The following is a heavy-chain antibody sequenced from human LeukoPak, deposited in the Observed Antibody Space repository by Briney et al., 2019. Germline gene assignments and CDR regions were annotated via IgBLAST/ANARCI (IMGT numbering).Heavy chain of an antibody. CDR2: IRYDGSNK. CDR3: TKLAARTGRFDY. J-gene: IGHJ4*02. Sequence: PGGSLRLSCAASGFTFSSYSMHWVRQAPGKGLEWVAFIRYDGSNKYYADSVKGRFTISRDNSKNTLYLQMNSLRAEDTAVYYCTKLAARTGRFDYWGQGTLVTVSS. D-gene: IGHD6-6*01. CDR1: GFTFSSYS. V-gene: IGHV3-30*02.